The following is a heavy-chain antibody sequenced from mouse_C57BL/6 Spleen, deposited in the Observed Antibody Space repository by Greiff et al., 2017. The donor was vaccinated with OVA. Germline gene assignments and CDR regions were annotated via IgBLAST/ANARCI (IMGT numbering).Heavy chain of an antibody. Sequence: QVQLKQSGPGLVAPSQSLSITCTVSGFSLTSYGVDWVRQSPGKGLEWLGVIWGVGSTNYNSALKSRLSSSKDNSKSQVFLKMNSLQTDDTAWYYCASEGWDGGAWFAYWGQGTLVTVSA. CDR3: ASEGWDGGAWFAY. V-gene: IGHV2-6*01. D-gene: IGHD4-1*01. CDR2: IWGVGST. CDR1: GFSLTSYG. J-gene: IGHJ3*01.